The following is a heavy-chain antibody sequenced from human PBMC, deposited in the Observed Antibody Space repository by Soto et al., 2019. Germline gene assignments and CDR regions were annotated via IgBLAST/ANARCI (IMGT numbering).Heavy chain of an antibody. CDR2: IYPGDSDT. CDR3: ARGYCSSTSCLGWFDP. Sequence: PGESLKISCKGSGYSFTSYWIGWVRQMPGKGLEWMGIIYPGDSDTRYSPSFQGQVTISADKSISTAYLQWSSLKASDTATYYCARGYCSSTSCLGWFDPWGQGTLVTVSS. V-gene: IGHV5-51*01. CDR1: GYSFTSYW. D-gene: IGHD2-2*01. J-gene: IGHJ5*02.